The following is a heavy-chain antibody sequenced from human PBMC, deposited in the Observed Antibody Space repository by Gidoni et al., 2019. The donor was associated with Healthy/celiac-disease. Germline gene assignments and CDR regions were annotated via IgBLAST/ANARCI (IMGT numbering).Heavy chain of an antibody. CDR3: ASTHCSGGSCYLDY. J-gene: IGHJ4*02. Sequence: QLQLQESGPGLVKPSETLSLTCTVSGRSISSSSYYWGWLRQPPGKGLGWIGSIYYSGSTYYNPSLKSRVTISVDTSKNQFALKLSSVAAADTDVYYCASTHCSGGSCYLDYWGQGTLVTVSS. CDR1: GRSISSSSYY. D-gene: IGHD2-15*01. V-gene: IGHV4-39*01. CDR2: IYYSGST.